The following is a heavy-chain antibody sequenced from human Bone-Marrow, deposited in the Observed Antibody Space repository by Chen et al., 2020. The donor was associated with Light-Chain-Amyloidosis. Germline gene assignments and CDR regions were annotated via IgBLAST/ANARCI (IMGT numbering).Heavy chain of an antibody. V-gene: IGHV4-59*01. Sequence: QVQLRESGPGLVQASETLSLTCTVSGGSIRSYFWSWIRQSPGKGLEWIGYIYYDGSTHYNPSLNSRVTISQDTSKNQYSLKLNSLTAADSAIYYCARTSGPSHFDYWSQGTLVTVSS. CDR3: ARTSGPSHFDY. CDR2: IYYDGST. D-gene: IGHD3-10*01. CDR1: GGSIRSYF. J-gene: IGHJ4*02.